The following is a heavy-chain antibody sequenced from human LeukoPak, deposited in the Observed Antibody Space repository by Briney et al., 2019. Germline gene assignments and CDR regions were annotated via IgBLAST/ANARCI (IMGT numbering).Heavy chain of an antibody. Sequence: GGSLRLSCAASGFTFSNYAMTWVRQPPGKGLECVSSITGSGSRTYYADSVKGRFTISRDSSKNTLFLQMNSLRADDTAVYYCAKWGDYDVLTGYYVSDYWGQGTLVTVSS. J-gene: IGHJ4*02. CDR2: ITGSGSRT. D-gene: IGHD3-9*01. CDR1: GFTFSNYA. V-gene: IGHV3-23*01. CDR3: AKWGDYDVLTGYYVSDY.